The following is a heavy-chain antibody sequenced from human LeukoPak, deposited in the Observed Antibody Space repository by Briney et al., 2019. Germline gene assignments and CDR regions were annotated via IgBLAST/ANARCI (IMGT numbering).Heavy chain of an antibody. CDR3: AKDQDTAMAPNFDY. CDR1: GFTFSDYA. D-gene: IGHD5-18*01. Sequence: SGGSLRLPCAASGFTFSDYAMSWVRQAPGKGLEWVSAISGSGGSTYYADSVKGRFTISRDNSKNTLYLQMNSLRAEDTAVYYCAKDQDTAMAPNFDYWGQGTLVTVSS. CDR2: ISGSGGST. V-gene: IGHV3-23*01. J-gene: IGHJ4*02.